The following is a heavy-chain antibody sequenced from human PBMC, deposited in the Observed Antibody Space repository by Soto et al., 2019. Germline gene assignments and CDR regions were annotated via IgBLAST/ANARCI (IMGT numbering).Heavy chain of an antibody. CDR1: GFSLSTSGVG. CDR2: IYWDDYK. J-gene: IGHJ4*02. D-gene: IGHD1-26*01. V-gene: IGHV2-5*02. CDR3: AHTDESIVGATRFDY. Sequence: QITLKESGPTLVKPTQTRTLTCTFSGFSLSTSGVGVGWIRQPPGKALEWLALIYWDDYKRYSPSLKNRLTITKDTSKNQVVLTMTNMNPVDTATYYCAHTDESIVGATRFDYWGQGTLVTVSS.